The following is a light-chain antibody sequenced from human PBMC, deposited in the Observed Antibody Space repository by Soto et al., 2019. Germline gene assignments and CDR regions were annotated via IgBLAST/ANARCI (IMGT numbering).Light chain of an antibody. V-gene: IGKV1-5*01. Sequence: DIQMTQSPSTLSASVGDRVTITCRASQSVNNWVAWYQKKPGKAPNLLIYDASSLESGVPSRFSGSGSGTEFTLTISSLQPDDFATYYCQHYNTYYMYTFGQGTKLEIK. CDR2: DAS. J-gene: IGKJ2*01. CDR1: QSVNNW. CDR3: QHYNTYYMYT.